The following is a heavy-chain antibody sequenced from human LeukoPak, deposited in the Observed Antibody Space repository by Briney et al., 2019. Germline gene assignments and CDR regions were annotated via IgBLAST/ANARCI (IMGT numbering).Heavy chain of an antibody. CDR1: GYTFTSYY. Sequence: ASVKVSCKASGYTFTSYYMHWVRQAPGQGLEWMGLINPSGGSTSYAQKFQGRVTMTRDTSTSTVYMELSSLRSEDTAVYYCARAAYITMDRGINRPSELDYWGQGTLVTVSS. V-gene: IGHV1-46*03. CDR3: ARAAYITMDRGINRPSELDY. J-gene: IGHJ4*02. CDR2: INPSGGST. D-gene: IGHD3-10*01.